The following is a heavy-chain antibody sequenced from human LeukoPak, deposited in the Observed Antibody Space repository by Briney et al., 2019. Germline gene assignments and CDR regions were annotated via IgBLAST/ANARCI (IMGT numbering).Heavy chain of an antibody. Sequence: SETLSLTCAVYGGSFSGYYWSWIRQPPGKGREWIGEINHSGSTNYNPSLKSRVTISVDTSKNQFSLKLSSVTAADTAVYYCARGLMYSSGWYRWFDPWGQGTLVTVSS. V-gene: IGHV4-34*01. J-gene: IGHJ5*02. D-gene: IGHD6-19*01. CDR1: GGSFSGYY. CDR3: ARGLMYSSGWYRWFDP. CDR2: INHSGST.